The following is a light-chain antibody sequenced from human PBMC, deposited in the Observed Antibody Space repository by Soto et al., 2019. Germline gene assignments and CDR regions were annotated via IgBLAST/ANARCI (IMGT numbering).Light chain of an antibody. CDR3: ATWDDSPNGPV. CDR2: SNN. V-gene: IGLV1-44*01. Sequence: QSVLTQPPSASGTPGQRVTISCSGSSSNIGSNVVNWYQQLPGTAPKLLIYSNNQRPSGVPDRFSGSKTGASASLAISGLQSEDEANYYCATWDDSPNGPVFGGGTKVTVL. CDR1: SSNIGSNV. J-gene: IGLJ3*02.